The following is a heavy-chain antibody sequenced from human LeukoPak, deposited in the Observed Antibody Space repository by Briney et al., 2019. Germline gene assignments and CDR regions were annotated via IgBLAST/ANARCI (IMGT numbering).Heavy chain of an antibody. CDR2: IYYSGST. D-gene: IGHD4-17*01. J-gene: IGHJ2*01. CDR1: GGSISSGGYY. V-gene: IGHV4-31*03. Sequence: SETLSLTCTVSGGSISSGGYYWSWIRQHPGKGLEWIGYIYYSGSTYYNPSLKSRVTISVDTSKNQFSLKLSSVTAADTAVYYCARDFDVYGDYVSRYFGLWGRGTLVTVSS. CDR3: ARDFDVYGDYVSRYFGL.